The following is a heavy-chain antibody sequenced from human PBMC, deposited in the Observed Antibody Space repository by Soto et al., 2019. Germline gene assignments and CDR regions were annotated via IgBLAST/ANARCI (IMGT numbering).Heavy chain of an antibody. Sequence: GGSLRLSCAASGFTFSSYWMSWVRQAPGKGLEWVANIKQDGSEKYYVDSVKGRFTISRDNAKNSLYLQMNSLRAEDTVGYYCARDGPFCRGGGCYDYGGQGPLAPVSS. D-gene: IGHD2-15*01. J-gene: IGHJ4*02. V-gene: IGHV3-7*01. CDR3: ARDGPFCRGGGCYDY. CDR2: IKQDGSEK. CDR1: GFTFSSYW.